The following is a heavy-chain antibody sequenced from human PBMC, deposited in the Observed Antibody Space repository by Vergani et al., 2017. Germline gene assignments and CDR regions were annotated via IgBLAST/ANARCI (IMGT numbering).Heavy chain of an antibody. Sequence: EVQLVESGGGLVKPGGSLRLSCAASGFTFSDFSMSWVRQAPGKGLEWVAFIGSSGPYINYADSVKGRFIISRDNTNNSLFLQLRSLRAEDSAVYYCARDCTSVGCPEKYGMDGWVGAATVTDSS. V-gene: IGHV3-21*06. CDR1: GFTFSDFS. J-gene: IGHJ6*04. CDR3: ARDCTSVGCPEKYGMDG. CDR2: IGSSGPYI. D-gene: IGHD2-8*02.